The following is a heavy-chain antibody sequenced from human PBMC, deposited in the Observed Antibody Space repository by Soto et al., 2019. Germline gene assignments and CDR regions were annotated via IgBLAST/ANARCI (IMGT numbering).Heavy chain of an antibody. CDR3: ARGGHVVVVTAALDY. J-gene: IGHJ4*02. Sequence: QVQLMQSGAEVKKPGASVKVSCKASGDTFTDYYIHWVRQAPGQGLEWMGTVNPSGGHTTYAQHFLGRGTMTRDTSTSTRYMELTSLRSEDTAVYYCARGGHVVVVTAALDYWGQGTLVTVSS. CDR1: GDTFTDYY. CDR2: VNPSGGHT. V-gene: IGHV1-46*01. D-gene: IGHD2-21*02.